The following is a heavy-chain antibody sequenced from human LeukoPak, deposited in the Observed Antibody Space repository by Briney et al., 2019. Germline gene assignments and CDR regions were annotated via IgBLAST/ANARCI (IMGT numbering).Heavy chain of an antibody. J-gene: IGHJ4*02. V-gene: IGHV3-23*01. CDR2: ISGSGGST. CDR3: AKDRVGATTALDY. Sequence: QAGGSLRLSCTASGFTFSSYAMSWARQAPGKGLEWVSAISGSGGSTYYADSVKGRFTISRDNSKNTLYLQMNSLRAEDTAVYYCAKDRVGATTALDYWGQGTLVTVSS. D-gene: IGHD1-26*01. CDR1: GFTFSSYA.